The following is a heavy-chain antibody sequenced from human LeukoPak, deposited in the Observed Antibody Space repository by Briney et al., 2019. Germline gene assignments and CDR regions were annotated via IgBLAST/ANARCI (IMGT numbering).Heavy chain of an antibody. D-gene: IGHD3-10*01. CDR2: INHSGST. CDR3: ARRVPRRHFDY. J-gene: IGHJ4*02. Sequence: SETLSLTCAVYGGSFSGYYWSWIRQPPGKGLEWIGEINHSGSTNYNPSLKSRVTISVDTSKNQFSLKLRSVTAADTAVYYCARRVPRRHFDYWGQGTLVTVSS. CDR1: GGSFSGYY. V-gene: IGHV4-34*01.